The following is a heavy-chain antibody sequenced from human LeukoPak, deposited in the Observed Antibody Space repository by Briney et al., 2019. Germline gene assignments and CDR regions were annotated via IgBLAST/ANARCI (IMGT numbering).Heavy chain of an antibody. Sequence: SETLSLTCTVSGYSISNGYYWAWIRQPPGKGLEWIGSMYYSGSTYYNPSIKSRVTISLDTSENQFSLKLTSVTAADTAVYYCARYGLLNIFEINGFDIWGQGTMVTVSS. D-gene: IGHD3-9*01. CDR3: ARYGLLNIFEINGFDI. CDR1: GYSISNGYY. V-gene: IGHV4-38-2*02. CDR2: MYYSGST. J-gene: IGHJ3*02.